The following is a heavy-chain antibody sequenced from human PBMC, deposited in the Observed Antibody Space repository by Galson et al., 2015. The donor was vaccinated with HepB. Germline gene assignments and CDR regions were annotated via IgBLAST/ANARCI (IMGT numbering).Heavy chain of an antibody. V-gene: IGHV1-69*13. CDR3: VRDNMGRIAAAVPNWFDP. Sequence: SVKVSCKASGGTFSSYGISWVRQAPGQGLEWMGGIIPTFGIANYAQKFQGSVTITADESTSTAYLELSSLRSEDTAVYYCVRDNMGRIAAAVPNWFDPWGQGTLVTVSS. J-gene: IGHJ5*02. CDR2: IIPTFGIA. CDR1: GGTFSSYG. D-gene: IGHD6-13*01.